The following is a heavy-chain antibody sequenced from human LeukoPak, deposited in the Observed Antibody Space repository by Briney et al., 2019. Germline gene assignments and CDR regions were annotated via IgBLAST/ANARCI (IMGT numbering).Heavy chain of an antibody. CDR3: ARGPLYYDFWSGYYTDYYYGMDV. V-gene: IGHV3-21*01. D-gene: IGHD3-3*01. Sequence: PGGSLRLSCAASGFTFSSYSMNWVRQAPGKGLEWVSSISSSSSYIYYADSVEGRFTISRDNAKNSLYLQMNSLRAEDTAVYYCARGPLYYDFWSGYYTDYYYGMDVWGQGTTVTVSS. J-gene: IGHJ6*02. CDR1: GFTFSSYS. CDR2: ISSSSSYI.